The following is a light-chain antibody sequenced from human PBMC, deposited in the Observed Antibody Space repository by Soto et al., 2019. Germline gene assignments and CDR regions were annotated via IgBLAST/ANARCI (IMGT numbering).Light chain of an antibody. Sequence: DIQMTQSPSSVSASVGDRVTITCRTSQSFSNYLAWYQHRPGKAPKLLIYSATVLQSGVPSRFSGSGSGTDFTLTISSLQPEDSATYYCQQTYTIPWTFGQGTRVDIK. V-gene: IGKV1-39*01. CDR1: QSFSNY. J-gene: IGKJ1*01. CDR2: SAT. CDR3: QQTYTIPWT.